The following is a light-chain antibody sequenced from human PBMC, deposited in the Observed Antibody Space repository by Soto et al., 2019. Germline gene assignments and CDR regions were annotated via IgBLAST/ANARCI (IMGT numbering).Light chain of an antibody. V-gene: IGLV2-14*02. Sequence: QSALTQPASVSGSPGQSITISCSGTTSDVGGYNLVSWYQQHTAKAPKLLIYEGTQRPSGVSSRFSGSKSGNTASLTISGLQAEDEADYYCSSYTSINTQLFGGGTKVTVL. CDR3: SSYTSINTQL. CDR2: EGT. CDR1: TSDVGGYNL. J-gene: IGLJ3*02.